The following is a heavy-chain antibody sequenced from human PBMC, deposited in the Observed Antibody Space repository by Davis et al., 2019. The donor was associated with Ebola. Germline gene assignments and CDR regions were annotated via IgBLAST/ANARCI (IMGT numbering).Heavy chain of an antibody. CDR1: GGSFSNYY. Sequence: PSETLSLTCTVYGGSFSNYYWSWIRQPAGKGLEWIGHIYTSGSTNYNPSLKSRVTISVDTSKNQISLKLTSVTAADTAVYYCARDGAVTNGRQGVDYWGQGTLVTVSS. J-gene: IGHJ4*02. CDR3: ARDGAVTNGRQGVDY. CDR2: IYTSGST. D-gene: IGHD4-11*01. V-gene: IGHV4-4*07.